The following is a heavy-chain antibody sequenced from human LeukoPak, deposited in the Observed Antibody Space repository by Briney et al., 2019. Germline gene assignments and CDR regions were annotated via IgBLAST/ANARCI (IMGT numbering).Heavy chain of an antibody. Sequence: GRSLRLSCAASGFSLGTYAMHWVRQAPGKGLEWVALISYDGSRDHYADSVKGRSTISRDNSKNTVHLQMNSLRGEDTAIYYCARVVVGKTDYNYYYGMDVWGQGTTVTVSS. D-gene: IGHD2-21*01. J-gene: IGHJ6*02. CDR2: ISYDGSRD. V-gene: IGHV3-30*04. CDR1: GFSLGTYA. CDR3: ARVVVGKTDYNYYYGMDV.